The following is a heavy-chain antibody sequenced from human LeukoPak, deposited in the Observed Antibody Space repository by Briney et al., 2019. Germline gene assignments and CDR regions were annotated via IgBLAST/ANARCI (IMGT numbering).Heavy chain of an antibody. V-gene: IGHV4-59*01. J-gene: IGHJ6*02. Sequence: PETLSLTCTVSGGSISSNYWSWIRQPPGKGLEGIGYIYYSGSTNYNPSLKSRVTISVDTSKNQFSLKLSSVTAADTAVYYCARDRSRRSSWNNYYYYGMDVWGQGTTVTVSS. CDR1: GGSISSNY. CDR3: ARDRSRRSSWNNYYYYGMDV. D-gene: IGHD6-13*01. CDR2: IYYSGST.